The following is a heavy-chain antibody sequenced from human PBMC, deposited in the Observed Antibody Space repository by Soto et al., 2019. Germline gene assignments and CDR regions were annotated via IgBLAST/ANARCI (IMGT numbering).Heavy chain of an antibody. D-gene: IGHD6-19*01. Sequence: SGPTLVNPTQTLTLTCSFSGFSLTSTGVGVGWFRQPPGKALEWLGFTYWNDDDRYRSSLRSRLTITKDTSKNQVVLTMTNMDPEDTATYYCAHRPGGSGWRYYFDYWGQGTLVTVSS. J-gene: IGHJ4*02. V-gene: IGHV2-5*01. CDR1: GFSLTSTGVG. CDR3: AHRPGGSGWRYYFDY. CDR2: TYWNDDD.